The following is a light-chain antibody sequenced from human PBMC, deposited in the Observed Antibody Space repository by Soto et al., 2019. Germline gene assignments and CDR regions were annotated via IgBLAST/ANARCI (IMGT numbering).Light chain of an antibody. J-gene: IGLJ1*01. V-gene: IGLV2-23*02. CDR2: EVN. CDR3: CSSGGSPTYV. Sequence: QSVLTQPASVSGSPGQSITISCTGTSSNVGSYKLVSWYQQHPGKAPKLMIFEVNKRPSGVSNRFSGSKSGNTASLTISGLKVEDEADYYCCSSGGSPTYVFATGTKVTVL. CDR1: SSNVGSYKL.